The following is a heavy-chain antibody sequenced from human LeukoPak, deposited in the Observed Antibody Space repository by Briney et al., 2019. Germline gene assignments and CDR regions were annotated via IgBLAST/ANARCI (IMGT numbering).Heavy chain of an antibody. J-gene: IGHJ6*02. CDR2: ISYDGSNK. D-gene: IGHD6-13*01. CDR1: GFTFSSYG. Sequence: PGGSLRLSCAASGFTFSSYGMHWVRQAPGKGLEWVAVISYDGSNKYYADSVKGRFTISRDNSKNTLHLQMNSLRAEDTAVYYCASGAAAGTKYYYGMDVWGQGTTVTVSS. CDR3: ASGAAAGTKYYYGMDV. V-gene: IGHV3-30*03.